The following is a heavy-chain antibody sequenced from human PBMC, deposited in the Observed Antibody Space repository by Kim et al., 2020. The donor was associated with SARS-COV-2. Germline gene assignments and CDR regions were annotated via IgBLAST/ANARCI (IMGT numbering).Heavy chain of an antibody. CDR3: ARQSAPPSWYYFSGGYQGRGDNWFYP. CDR1: GGSISSSSYY. Sequence: SETLSLTCTVSGGSISSSSYYWGWIRQPPGKGLEWIGSIYYSGTTYYNPSLKSRVTISVDTSKNQFSLKLSSVTAADTAVYYCARQSAPPSWYYFSGGYQGRGDNWFYPCGQGALVTASS. D-gene: IGHD2-15*01. J-gene: IGHJ5*02. CDR2: IYYSGTT. V-gene: IGHV4-39*01.